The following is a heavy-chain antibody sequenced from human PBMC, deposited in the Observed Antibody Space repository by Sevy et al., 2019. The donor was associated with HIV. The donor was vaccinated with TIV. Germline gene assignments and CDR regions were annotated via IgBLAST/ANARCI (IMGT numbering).Heavy chain of an antibody. CDR3: TTEADYGDYAFDY. V-gene: IGHV3-15*01. Sequence: GGSLRLSCGASAFTFSKAWMSWVRQAPGKGLEWVGRIKSKTDGGTTDYAAPVKGRFTIPRDDSKNTLYLQMNSLKSEDTAVYYCTTEADYGDYAFDYWGQGTLVTVSS. D-gene: IGHD4-17*01. CDR2: IKSKTDGGTT. CDR1: AFTFSKAW. J-gene: IGHJ4*02.